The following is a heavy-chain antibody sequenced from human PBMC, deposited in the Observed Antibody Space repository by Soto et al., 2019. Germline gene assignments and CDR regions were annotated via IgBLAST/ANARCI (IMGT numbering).Heavy chain of an antibody. V-gene: IGHV4-59*01. CDR3: ARGPYCSGASCYRDFDY. J-gene: IGHJ4*02. CDR1: GGSITSYY. Sequence: QVQLQESGPGLVKPSETLSLTCTVSGGSITSYYWSWIRQSPGKGLEWIGYIHYSGTTSYNPSLKSRATISVDTSKNQFSLNLSSLTAADAAVYYCARGPYCSGASCYRDFDYWGQGTLVTVSS. D-gene: IGHD2-2*02. CDR2: IHYSGTT.